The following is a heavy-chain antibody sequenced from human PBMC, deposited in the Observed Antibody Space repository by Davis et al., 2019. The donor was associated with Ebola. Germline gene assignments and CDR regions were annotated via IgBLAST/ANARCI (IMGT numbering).Heavy chain of an antibody. CDR1: GGSVSSGSYY. CDR2: IYYSGST. D-gene: IGHD4-11*01. V-gene: IGHV4-61*01. J-gene: IGHJ6*02. CDR3: ARLYSNFYYYYYGMDV. Sequence: SETLSLTCTVSGGSVSSGSYYWSWIRQPPGKGLEWIGYIYYSGSTNYNPSLKSRVTISVDTSKNQFSLKLSSVTAADTAVYYCARLYSNFYYYYYGMDVWGQGTTVTVSS.